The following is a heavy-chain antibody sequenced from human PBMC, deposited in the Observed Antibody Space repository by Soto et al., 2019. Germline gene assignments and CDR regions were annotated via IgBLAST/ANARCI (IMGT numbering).Heavy chain of an antibody. Sequence: QVQLVQSGAEVKKPGSSVKVSCKASGGTFSSYAISWVRQAPGQGLEWMGGIIPIFGTANYAQKFKGRVRSTAEESTSTAYMELSSLRSEDTAVYYCARDTRIAAAGTVWTYYYYYGMDVWGQGTTVTVSS. V-gene: IGHV1-69*01. J-gene: IGHJ6*02. D-gene: IGHD6-13*01. CDR2: IIPIFGTA. CDR1: GGTFSSYA. CDR3: ARDTRIAAAGTVWTYYYYYGMDV.